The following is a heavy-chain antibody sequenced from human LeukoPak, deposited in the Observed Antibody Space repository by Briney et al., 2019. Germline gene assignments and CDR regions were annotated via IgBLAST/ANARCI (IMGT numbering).Heavy chain of an antibody. CDR3: ARDRRGMAGTRRFDY. CDR1: GYTFTGYY. Sequence: ASVKVSCKASGYTFTGYYMHWVRQAPGQGLEWMGWINPNTGGTNYAQKFQGGVTMTRDTSITTAYMELSGLRSDDTAVYYCARDRRGMAGTRRFDYWGQGTLVTVSS. CDR2: INPNTGGT. J-gene: IGHJ4*02. D-gene: IGHD6-19*01. V-gene: IGHV1-2*02.